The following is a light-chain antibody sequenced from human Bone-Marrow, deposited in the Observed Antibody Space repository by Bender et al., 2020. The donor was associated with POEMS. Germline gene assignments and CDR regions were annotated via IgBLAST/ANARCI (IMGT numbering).Light chain of an antibody. CDR2: DVN. Sequence: QSALTQPPSASGSPGQSLTISCTRTSSDVGGFDYVSWYQQHPGKAPKLMIYDVNRRPGVVNDRSCGKTGSTAASLTVGGQQAEEEDEYCCSSDGGSTSVVFGGGTKLTVL. CDR3: SSDGGSTSVV. CDR1: SSDVGGFDY. J-gene: IGLJ2*01. V-gene: IGLV2-8*01.